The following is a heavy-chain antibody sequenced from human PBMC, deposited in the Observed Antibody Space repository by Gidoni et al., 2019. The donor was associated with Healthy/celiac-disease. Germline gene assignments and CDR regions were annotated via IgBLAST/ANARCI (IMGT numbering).Heavy chain of an antibody. CDR3: AREEASSGWYPIDY. CDR2: ISAYNGNT. D-gene: IGHD6-19*01. J-gene: IGHJ4*02. V-gene: IGHV1-18*01. CDR1: GYTCTSYG. Sequence: QVQLVQSGAEVKKPGAQVKVPCKAAGYTCTSYGISWVRQAPGQGLEWMGWISAYNGNTNYAQKLQGRVTMTTDTSTSTAYMELRSLRSDDTAVYYCAREEASSGWYPIDYWGQGTLVTVSS.